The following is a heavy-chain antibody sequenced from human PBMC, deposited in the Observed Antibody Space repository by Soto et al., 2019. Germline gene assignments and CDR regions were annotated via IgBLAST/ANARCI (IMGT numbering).Heavy chain of an antibody. J-gene: IGHJ4*02. CDR2: INPSDGNR. CDR3: ARDRLRGYDSSGFYS. D-gene: IGHD3-22*01. Sequence: ASVKVSCKASGGTFKSYGISWVRQAPGQGLEWMGWINPSDGNRNFAQKFEDRVTMTTATSTNTVFLELRSLKSDDTAIYYCARDRLRGYDSSGFYSWGQGTMVTVSS. V-gene: IGHV1-18*01. CDR1: GGTFKSYG.